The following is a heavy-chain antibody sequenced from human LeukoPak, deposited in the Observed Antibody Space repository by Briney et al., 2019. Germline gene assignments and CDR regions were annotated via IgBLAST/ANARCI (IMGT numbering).Heavy chain of an antibody. D-gene: IGHD2-2*01. CDR1: GYTLTELS. CDR3: ARDCSSTSCSGPYFDY. CDR2: FDPEDGET. V-gene: IGHV1-24*01. J-gene: IGHJ4*02. Sequence: ASVKVSCKVSGYTLTELSMHWVRQAPGKGLEWMGGFDPEDGETIYAQKFQGRVTMTTDTSTSTAYMELRSLRSDDTAVYYCARDCSSTSCSGPYFDYWGQGTLVTLSS.